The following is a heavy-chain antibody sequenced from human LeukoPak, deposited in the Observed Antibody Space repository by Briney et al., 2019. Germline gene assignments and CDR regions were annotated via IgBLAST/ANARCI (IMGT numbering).Heavy chain of an antibody. CDR1: GFIFSDFW. J-gene: IGHJ4*02. CDR2: IKQDGSEK. Sequence: GGSLRLSCVASGFIFSDFWMSWVRQAPGKGLEWVANIKQDGSEKYYVDSVKGRFTISRDNAKNSLYLQMNNLRVEDTAVYFCARWQRLGSWGRGTLVIVSS. V-gene: IGHV3-7*01. CDR3: ARWQRLGS. D-gene: IGHD3-9*01.